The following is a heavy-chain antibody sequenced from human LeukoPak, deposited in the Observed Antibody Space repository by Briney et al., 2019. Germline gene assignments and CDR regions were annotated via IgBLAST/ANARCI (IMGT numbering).Heavy chain of an antibody. Sequence: PSETLSLTCTVSGGSISSYYWSWIRQPPGKGLEWIGYIYYSGSTNHNPSLKSRVTISVDTSKNQFSLRLSSVTAADTAMYYCALNGDSWGQGNLVTVSS. CDR1: GGSISSYY. CDR2: IYYSGST. V-gene: IGHV4-59*01. D-gene: IGHD2-8*01. CDR3: ALNGDS. J-gene: IGHJ4*02.